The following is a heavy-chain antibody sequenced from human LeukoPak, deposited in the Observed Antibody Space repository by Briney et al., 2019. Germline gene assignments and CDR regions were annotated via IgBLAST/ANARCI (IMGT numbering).Heavy chain of an antibody. CDR3: AKSRRFLEWLLYDYYYYYMDV. Sequence: GGSLRLSCAASGFTFSSYAMSWVRQAPGKGLEWVSAISGSGGSTYYADSVKGRFTISRDNSKNTLYLQMNSLRAEDTAVYYCAKSRRFLEWLLYDYYYYYMDVWGKGTTVTVSS. CDR1: GFTFSSYA. CDR2: ISGSGGST. J-gene: IGHJ6*03. V-gene: IGHV3-23*01. D-gene: IGHD3-3*01.